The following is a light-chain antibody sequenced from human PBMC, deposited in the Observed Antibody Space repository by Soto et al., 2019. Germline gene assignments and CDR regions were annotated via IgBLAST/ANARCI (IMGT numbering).Light chain of an antibody. V-gene: IGLV1-40*01. Sequence: QSVLTQPPSVSGAPGQTVTISCTGSSSNIGAGYDVHWYQQLPGTAPKLLIYGNSNRPSGVPDRFSGSKSGTSASLAITGRQAEDEADYYCRTYDSSLSGWVFGGGTKLTVL. CDR1: SSNIGAGYD. J-gene: IGLJ3*02. CDR2: GNS. CDR3: RTYDSSLSGWV.